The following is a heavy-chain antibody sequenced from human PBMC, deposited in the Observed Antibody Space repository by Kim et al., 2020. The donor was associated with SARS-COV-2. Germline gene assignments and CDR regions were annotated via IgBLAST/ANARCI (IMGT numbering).Heavy chain of an antibody. CDR3: ARKLYDILTGHDAFDI. CDR1: GFTFSSYE. J-gene: IGHJ3*02. CDR2: ISSSGSTI. D-gene: IGHD3-9*01. V-gene: IGHV3-48*03. Sequence: GGSLRLSCAASGFTFSSYEMNWVRQAPGKGLEWVSYISSSGSTIYYVDSVKGRFTISRDNAKNSLYLQMNSLRAEDTAVYYCARKLYDILTGHDAFDIWGQGTMVTVSS.